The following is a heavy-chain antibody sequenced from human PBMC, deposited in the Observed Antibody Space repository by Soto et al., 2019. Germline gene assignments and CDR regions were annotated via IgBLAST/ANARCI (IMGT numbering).Heavy chain of an antibody. CDR3: ARDRLGYSGYDSDY. Sequence: PGGSLRLSCAASGFTFSSYSMNWVRQAPGKGLEWVSYISSSSSTIYYADSVKGRFTISRDNAKNSLYLQMNSLRAEDTAVYYCARDRLGYSGYDSDYWGQGTLVTVSS. J-gene: IGHJ4*02. CDR2: ISSSSSTI. V-gene: IGHV3-48*01. CDR1: GFTFSSYS. D-gene: IGHD5-12*01.